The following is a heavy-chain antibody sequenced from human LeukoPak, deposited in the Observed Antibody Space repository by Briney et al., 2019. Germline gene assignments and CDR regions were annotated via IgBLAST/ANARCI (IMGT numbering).Heavy chain of an antibody. D-gene: IGHD6-13*01. CDR1: GGSISSYY. CDR2: IYYSGST. CDR3: ARDPAGLNWFDP. J-gene: IGHJ5*02. V-gene: IGHV4-59*01. Sequence: PSETLSPTCTVSGGSISSYYWSWIWQPPGKGLEWIGYIYYSGSTNYNPSLKSRVTISVDTSKNQFSLKLSSVTAADTAVYYCARDPAGLNWFDPWGQGTLVTVSS.